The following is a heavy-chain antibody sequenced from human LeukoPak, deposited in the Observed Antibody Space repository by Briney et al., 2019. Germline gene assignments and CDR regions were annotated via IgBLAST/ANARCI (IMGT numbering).Heavy chain of an antibody. CDR1: GFTFDDYA. V-gene: IGHV3-9*01. CDR2: ISWNSGSI. D-gene: IGHD4-17*01. J-gene: IGHJ4*02. CDR3: ARDLTYGDYLRGCFDY. Sequence: SLRLSCAASGFTFDDYAMHWVRQAPGKGLEWVSGISWNSGSIGYADSVKGRFTISRDNAKNSLYLQMNSLRAEDTALYYCARDLTYGDYLRGCFDYWGQGTLVTVSS.